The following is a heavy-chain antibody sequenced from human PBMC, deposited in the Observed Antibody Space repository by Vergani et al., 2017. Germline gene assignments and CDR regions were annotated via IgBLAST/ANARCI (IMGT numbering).Heavy chain of an antibody. D-gene: IGHD3-22*01. CDR1: GFTVSSNY. J-gene: IGHJ5*02. Sequence: EVQLVESGEGLIQPGGSLRLSCAASGFTVSSNYMSWVRQAPGKGLEWVSVIYSGGSTYYADSVKGRFTISRDNSKNTLYLQMNSLRAEDTAVYYCARAPMGYYDSSGYRPYWFDPWGQGTLVTVSS. CDR2: IYSGGST. CDR3: ARAPMGYYDSSGYRPYWFDP. V-gene: IGHV3-53*01.